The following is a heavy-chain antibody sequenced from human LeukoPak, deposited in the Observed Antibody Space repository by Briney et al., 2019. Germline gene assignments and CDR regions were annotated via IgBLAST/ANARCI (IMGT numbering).Heavy chain of an antibody. CDR3: AQLRSWDY. J-gene: IGHJ4*02. D-gene: IGHD3-3*01. Sequence: PGGSLRLSCEASGFSFSVSGMSWVRQAPGKGLEWVANIKQDGSEKNYVDSVKGRFTISRDNTKNSLYLQMNSLRAEDTAVYYCAQLRSWDYWGQGTLVTVSS. V-gene: IGHV3-7*01. CDR1: GFSFSVSG. CDR2: IKQDGSEK.